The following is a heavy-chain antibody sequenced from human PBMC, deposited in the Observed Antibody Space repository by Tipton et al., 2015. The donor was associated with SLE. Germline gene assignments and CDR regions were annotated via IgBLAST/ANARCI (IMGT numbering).Heavy chain of an antibody. Sequence: GSLRLSCAASGFTFSNYAMTWVRQAPGKGLEWVSGISGSGTTTDYADSVKGRFTISRDNSKNTLYLQMNSLRAEDTAVYYCAKDRKWLATYDAFDIWGQGTMVTVSS. CDR3: AKDRKWLATYDAFDI. J-gene: IGHJ3*02. D-gene: IGHD6-19*01. CDR2: ISGSGTTT. CDR1: GFTFSNYA. V-gene: IGHV3-23*01.